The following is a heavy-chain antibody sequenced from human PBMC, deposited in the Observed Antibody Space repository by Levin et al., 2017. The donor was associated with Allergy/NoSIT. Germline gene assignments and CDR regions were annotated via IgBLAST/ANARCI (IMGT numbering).Heavy chain of an antibody. Sequence: GESLKISCAASGFTFSSYWMSWVRQAPGKGLEWVANIKQDGSEKYYVDSVKGRFTISRDNAKNSLYLQMNSLRAEDTAVYYCARVSYMIGPDYWGQGTLVTVSS. J-gene: IGHJ4*02. CDR1: GFTFSSYW. CDR3: ARVSYMIGPDY. D-gene: IGHD3-22*01. V-gene: IGHV3-7*01. CDR2: IKQDGSEK.